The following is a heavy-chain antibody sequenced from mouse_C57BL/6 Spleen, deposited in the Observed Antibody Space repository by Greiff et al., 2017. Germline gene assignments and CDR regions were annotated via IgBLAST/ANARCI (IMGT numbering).Heavy chain of an antibody. Sequence: QVQLQQPGAELVMPGASVKLSCKASGYTFTSYWMHWVKQRPGQGLEWIGEIDPSDSYTNYNQKFKGKATLTVDKSTSTAYMQLSSLTSEDSAVYYCASGLLAWFAYWGQGTLVTVSA. V-gene: IGHV1-69*01. CDR3: ASGLLAWFAY. D-gene: IGHD1-1*01. J-gene: IGHJ3*01. CDR1: GYTFTSYW. CDR2: IDPSDSYT.